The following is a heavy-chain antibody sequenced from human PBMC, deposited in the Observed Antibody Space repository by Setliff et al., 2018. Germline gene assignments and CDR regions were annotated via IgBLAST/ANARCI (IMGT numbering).Heavy chain of an antibody. CDR2: INGDGTIT. J-gene: IGHJ6*03. CDR1: GFTFRKYW. Sequence: GGSLRLSCGASGFTFRKYWMYWVRQVPGKGLVWVSRINGDGTITDYADSVKGRFTISRDNAKNTLYLQMNGLRGEDTAVYFCASIDWGENFYNMDVWGKGTTVTVSS. V-gene: IGHV3-74*01. D-gene: IGHD7-27*01. CDR3: ASIDWGENFYNMDV.